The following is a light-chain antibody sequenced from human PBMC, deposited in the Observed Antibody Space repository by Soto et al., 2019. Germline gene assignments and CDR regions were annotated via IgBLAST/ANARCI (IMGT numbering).Light chain of an antibody. J-gene: IGKJ5*01. Sequence: EIVLTQSPGTLSLSPGERATLSCRASQSVNSDYLAWFQQKPGQAPRLLIYGASTRTTGIPDRFSGSGSGTDFTLTISRLEPEDFAVYYCQQRSNWPVITFGQGTRLEI. CDR2: GAS. V-gene: IGKV3D-20*02. CDR3: QQRSNWPVIT. CDR1: QSVNSDY.